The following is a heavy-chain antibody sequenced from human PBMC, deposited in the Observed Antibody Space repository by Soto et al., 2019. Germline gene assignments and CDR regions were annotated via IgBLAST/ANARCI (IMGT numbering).Heavy chain of an antibody. CDR1: GFTFSGSA. Sequence: GGSLRVSCAASGFTFSGSAMHWVRQASGKGLEWVGRIRSKANSYATAYAASVKGRFTISRDDSKNTAYLQMNSLKTEDTAVYYCTRPLWAAGTSYYYGMDVWGQGTTVTVSS. V-gene: IGHV3-73*01. CDR2: IRSKANSYAT. CDR3: TRPLWAAGTSYYYGMDV. J-gene: IGHJ6*02. D-gene: IGHD6-13*01.